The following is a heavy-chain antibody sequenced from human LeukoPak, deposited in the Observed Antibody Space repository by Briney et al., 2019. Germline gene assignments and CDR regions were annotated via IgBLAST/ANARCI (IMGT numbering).Heavy chain of an antibody. Sequence: VASVKVSCKASGGTFSSYAISWVRQAPGQGLEWMGGIIPIFGTANYAQKFQGRVTITADESTSTAYMELSSLRSEDTAVYYCARDRWATARGVFDYWGQGTLVTVSS. CDR3: ARDRWATARGVFDY. J-gene: IGHJ4*02. D-gene: IGHD3-10*01. V-gene: IGHV1-69*13. CDR1: GGTFSSYA. CDR2: IIPIFGTA.